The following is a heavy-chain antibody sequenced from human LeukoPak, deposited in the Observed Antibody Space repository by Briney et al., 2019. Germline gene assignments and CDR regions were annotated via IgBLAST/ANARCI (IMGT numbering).Heavy chain of an antibody. CDR3: ATGSGYDTDFDY. V-gene: IGHV3-23*01. J-gene: IGHJ4*02. CDR2: ISGSGDNT. CDR1: GFTFSTYV. Sequence: GGSLRLSCAASGFTFSTYVMSWVRQAPGKGLEWVSGISGSGDNTYYADPVKGRFTISRDNSKNTLYLQMNSLRAEDTAVYYCATGSGYDTDFDYWGQGTLVSVSS. D-gene: IGHD5-12*01.